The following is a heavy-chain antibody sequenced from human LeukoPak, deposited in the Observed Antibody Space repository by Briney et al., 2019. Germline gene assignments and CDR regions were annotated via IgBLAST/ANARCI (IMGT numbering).Heavy chain of an antibody. Sequence: PSETLSLTCTVSGYSISNDYYWGWIRQPPGKGLEWIGNIYHSGGSYYNPSLKSRVTILVDTSKNQFSLKLSSVTAADTAVYYCAKAGTTGIHHWFDPWGQGNLVTVSS. CDR1: GYSISNDYY. J-gene: IGHJ5*02. CDR2: IYHSGGS. V-gene: IGHV4-38-2*02. D-gene: IGHD1-1*01. CDR3: AKAGTTGIHHWFDP.